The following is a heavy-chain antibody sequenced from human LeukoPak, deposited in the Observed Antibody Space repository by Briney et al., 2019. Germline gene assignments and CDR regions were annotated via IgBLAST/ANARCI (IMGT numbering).Heavy chain of an antibody. V-gene: IGHV3-23*01. J-gene: IGHJ4*02. CDR2: ISGGGGST. CDR1: GFTFSSYA. Sequence: GGSLRLSCAASGFTFSSYAMSWVRQAPGKGLEWVSAISGGGGSTYYADSVKGRFTISRDNSKNTLYLQMNSLRAEDTAVYYCAKDQARRSSYYYDSSGSECPGDYWGQGTLVTVSS. D-gene: IGHD3-22*01. CDR3: AKDQARRSSYYYDSSGSECPGDY.